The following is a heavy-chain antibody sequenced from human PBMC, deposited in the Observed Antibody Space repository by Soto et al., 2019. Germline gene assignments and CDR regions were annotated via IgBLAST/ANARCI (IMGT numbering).Heavy chain of an antibody. CDR2: ISWNSGSI. J-gene: IGHJ4*02. D-gene: IGHD6-13*01. Sequence: PLRLSCAASGFTFDDYAMHWVRQAPGKGLEWVSGISWNSGSIGYADSVKGRFTISRDNAKNSLYLQMNSLRAEDTALYYCAKDIRGAAAGKPDYWGQGTLVTAPQ. CDR3: AKDIRGAAAGKPDY. V-gene: IGHV3-9*01. CDR1: GFTFDDYA.